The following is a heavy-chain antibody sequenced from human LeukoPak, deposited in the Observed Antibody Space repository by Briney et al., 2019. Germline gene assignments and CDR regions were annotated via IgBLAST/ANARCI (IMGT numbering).Heavy chain of an antibody. CDR2: IYYSGST. J-gene: IGHJ4*02. CDR1: GGSISSNDYY. CDR3: ARGTGSDY. Sequence: SETLSLTCTVSGGSISSNDYYWGWIRQPPGKGLEWIANIYYSGSTYYNPSLKSRVTISVDTSKNQFSLKLSSVTAADTAVYYCARGTGSDYWGQGTLVTVSS. D-gene: IGHD1/OR15-1a*01. V-gene: IGHV4-39*01.